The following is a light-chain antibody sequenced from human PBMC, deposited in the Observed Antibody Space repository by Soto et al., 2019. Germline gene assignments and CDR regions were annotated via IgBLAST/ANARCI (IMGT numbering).Light chain of an antibody. J-gene: IGLJ1*01. CDR3: SSYTSSSTLSTYV. CDR1: SSDVGGYNY. V-gene: IGLV2-14*03. Sequence: QSVLTQPASVSGSPGQSITISCTGTSSDVGGYNYVSWYQHHPGKAPKLMIYDVSNRPSGVSNRFSGSKSGNTASLIISWLQAEDEADYYCSSYTSSSTLSTYVFGTGTRSPS. CDR2: DVS.